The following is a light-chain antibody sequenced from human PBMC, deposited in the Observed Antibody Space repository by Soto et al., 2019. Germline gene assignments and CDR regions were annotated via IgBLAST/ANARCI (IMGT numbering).Light chain of an antibody. J-gene: IGKJ1*01. CDR1: QSVSSSY. Sequence: EIVLTQSPGTPSLSPGERATLCCRASQSVSSSYFAWYQQKPGQAPRLLIYGESSTANGIPDRFSGSWSGTDFTLTISRLATEDFAVYYCQQYGSSPWTLGQGTKVEIK. CDR3: QQYGSSPWT. V-gene: IGKV3-20*01. CDR2: GES.